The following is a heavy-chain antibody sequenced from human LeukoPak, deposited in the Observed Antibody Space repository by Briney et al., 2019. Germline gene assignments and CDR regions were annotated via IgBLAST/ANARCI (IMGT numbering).Heavy chain of an antibody. CDR3: ARVKSRVWFGEPYRLYFDY. CDR2: MNPNSGNT. J-gene: IGHJ4*02. CDR1: GYTFTSYD. Sequence: ASVKVSCKASGYTFTSYDINWVRQATGQGLEWMGWMNPNSGNTGYAQKFQGRVTMTRNTSISTAYVELSSLRSEDTAVYYCARVKSRVWFGEPYRLYFDYWGQGTLVTVSS. V-gene: IGHV1-8*01. D-gene: IGHD3-10*01.